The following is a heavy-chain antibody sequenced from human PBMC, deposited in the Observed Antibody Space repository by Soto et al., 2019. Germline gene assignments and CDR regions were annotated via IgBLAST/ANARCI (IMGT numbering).Heavy chain of an antibody. J-gene: IGHJ4*02. V-gene: IGHV1-69*02. Sequence: QVQLVQSGAAVKKPGSSVKDSCKASGGTFSRYTISWVRQAHGQGLEWMGRIIPILGIANYAQKLQGRVTMTADRSTRTAFMELSTLRSEDTAVYYCAFSPGYRDYWCEGSLVTVSS. CDR2: IIPILGIA. D-gene: IGHD6-13*01. CDR1: GGTFSRYT. CDR3: AFSPGYRDY.